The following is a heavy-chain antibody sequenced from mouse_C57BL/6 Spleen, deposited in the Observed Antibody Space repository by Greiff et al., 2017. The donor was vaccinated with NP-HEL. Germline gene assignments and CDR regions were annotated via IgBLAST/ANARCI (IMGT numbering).Heavy chain of an antibody. Sequence: VQLQQSGAELVKPGASVKISCKASGYTFTDYYMNWVKQSHGKSLEWIGDINPNNGGTSYNQKFKGKATLTVDKSSSTAYMELRSLTSEDSAVYYCASYGSSYVLYFDVWGTGTTVTVSS. V-gene: IGHV1-26*01. J-gene: IGHJ1*03. CDR3: ASYGSSYVLYFDV. CDR2: INPNNGGT. CDR1: GYTFTDYY. D-gene: IGHD1-1*01.